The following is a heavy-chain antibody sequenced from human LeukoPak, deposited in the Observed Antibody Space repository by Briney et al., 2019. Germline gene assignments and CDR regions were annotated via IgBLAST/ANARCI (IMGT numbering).Heavy chain of an antibody. D-gene: IGHD3-10*01. Sequence: SETLSLTCTVSSGSVSSGSYYWSWIRQPPGKGLEWIGYIYYSGSTNYNPSLKGRVTISVDTSKNQFSLKLSSVTAADTAVYYCARVVGMVRGVIITAYYFDYWGQGTLVTVSS. J-gene: IGHJ4*02. CDR2: IYYSGST. V-gene: IGHV4-61*01. CDR1: SGSVSSGSYY. CDR3: ARVVGMVRGVIITAYYFDY.